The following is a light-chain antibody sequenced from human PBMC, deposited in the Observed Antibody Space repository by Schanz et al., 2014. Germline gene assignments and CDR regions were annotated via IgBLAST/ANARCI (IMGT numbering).Light chain of an antibody. Sequence: DIHMTQSPSSLSASVGDRVTITCRASQSISTYLNWYQQKPGKAPKLLIYAASNLRSGVPSRFSGSGSGTDFTLTITSLQPEDVATYYWQQTYRTPRTFGQGTRVEIK. J-gene: IGKJ1*01. V-gene: IGKV1-39*01. CDR2: AAS. CDR1: QSISTY. CDR3: QQTYRTPRT.